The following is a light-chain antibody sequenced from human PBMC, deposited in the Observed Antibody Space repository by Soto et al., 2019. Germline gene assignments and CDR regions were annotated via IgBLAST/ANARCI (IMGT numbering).Light chain of an antibody. Sequence: QSALTQPASVSGSPGQSITISCTGTSSDVGGYNYVSCYQQHPGKAPKLMIYDVSNRPSGVSNRFSGSKSGNTASLTISGPPAEDEAYYYCSSYSSSSPPYVFGTGTKLTVL. J-gene: IGLJ1*01. V-gene: IGLV2-14*01. CDR3: SSYSSSSPPYV. CDR2: DVS. CDR1: SSDVGGYNY.